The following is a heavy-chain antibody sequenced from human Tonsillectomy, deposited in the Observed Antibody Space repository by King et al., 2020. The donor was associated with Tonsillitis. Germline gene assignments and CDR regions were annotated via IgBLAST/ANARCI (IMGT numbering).Heavy chain of an antibody. V-gene: IGHV4-34*01. CDR1: GGSFSGYY. D-gene: IGHD3-10*01. CDR3: ARGDGSGTYYKRPFDY. Sequence: VQLQQWGAGLLKPSETLSLTCAVYGGSFSGYYWSLIRQPPGKGLEWIAEIDHSGSTNYNPSLKSRVTISVDTSKNQFSLKLNSVTAADTAVYYCARGDGSGTYYKRPFDYWGQGTLVTVSS. J-gene: IGHJ4*02. CDR2: IDHSGST.